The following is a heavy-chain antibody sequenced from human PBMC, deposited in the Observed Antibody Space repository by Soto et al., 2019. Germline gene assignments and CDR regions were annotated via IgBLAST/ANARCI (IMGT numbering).Heavy chain of an antibody. V-gene: IGHV4-34*01. D-gene: IGHD6-13*01. J-gene: IGHJ1*01. CDR3: ARYSSSWSKYVQH. Sequence: VQLQQWGAGLLKTSETLSLTCAVYGGSLSGYYWCWIRQTPGKRLEWVGDINHGGSANYNPSLKSRVTFSLDPYKNQFSLKLSSVIAADTAVYYCARYSSSWSKYVQHWGRGTLVTVSS. CDR1: GGSLSGYY. CDR2: INHGGSA.